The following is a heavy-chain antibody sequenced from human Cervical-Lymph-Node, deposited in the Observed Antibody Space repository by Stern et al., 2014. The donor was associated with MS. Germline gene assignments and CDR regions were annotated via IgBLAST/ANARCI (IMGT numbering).Heavy chain of an antibody. V-gene: IGHV4-59*01. D-gene: IGHD1/OR15-1a*01. J-gene: IGHJ4*02. CDR1: GDSISNYY. Sequence: QVQLQESGPGLVRPSETLSLTCTVYGDSISNYYWSWIRQPPGKELEWIGYVYYTGDTNYKPSLSNRVTMSLDLSNNQFSLRLNSVTAADTAVYYCAKYVRGNNLYYLDYWGQGTLITVSS. CDR3: AKYVRGNNLYYLDY. CDR2: VYYTGDT.